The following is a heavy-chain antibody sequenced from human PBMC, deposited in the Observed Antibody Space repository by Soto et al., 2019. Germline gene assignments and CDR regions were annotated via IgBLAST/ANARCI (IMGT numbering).Heavy chain of an antibody. Sequence: QVQLQESGPGLVKPSQTLSLTCTVSGDSMGSGGHYYNWIRLLPGKGLEWIGYIYYSGATHYNPSLRGRVSISIDTSNNQFSLRLISVTAADPALYFCARDKDLEPTVWGYWGQGTQVTVSS. V-gene: IGHV4-31*03. J-gene: IGHJ4*02. CDR3: ARDKDLEPTVWGY. CDR1: GDSMGSGGHY. D-gene: IGHD7-27*01. CDR2: IYYSGAT.